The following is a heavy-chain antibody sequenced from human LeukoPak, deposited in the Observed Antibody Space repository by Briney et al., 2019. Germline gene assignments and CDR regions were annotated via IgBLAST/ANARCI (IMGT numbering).Heavy chain of an antibody. Sequence: ASVKVSCKASGYTFTSYGISWVRQAPGQGLEWMGWISAYNGNTNYAQKLQGRVTMTEDTSTDTAYMELSSLRSEDTAVYYCATGITFYDFWSGWGQGTLVTVSS. CDR1: GYTFTSYG. D-gene: IGHD3-3*01. V-gene: IGHV1-18*01. CDR3: ATGITFYDFWSG. J-gene: IGHJ4*02. CDR2: ISAYNGNT.